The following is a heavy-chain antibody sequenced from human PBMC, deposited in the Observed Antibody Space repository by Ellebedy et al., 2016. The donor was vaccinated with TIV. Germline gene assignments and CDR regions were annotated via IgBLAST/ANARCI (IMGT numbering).Heavy chain of an antibody. Sequence: AASVQVSCKASGYTFTSYDINWVRHPTGQGLEWMGWINPNSGGTNYAQKFQGWVTMTRDTSISQAYMELSRLRSDDTAVYYCARASEQLWPLNDAFDIWGQGTMVTVSS. J-gene: IGHJ3*02. CDR1: GYTFTSYD. D-gene: IGHD5-18*01. V-gene: IGHV1-2*04. CDR3: ARASEQLWPLNDAFDI. CDR2: INPNSGGT.